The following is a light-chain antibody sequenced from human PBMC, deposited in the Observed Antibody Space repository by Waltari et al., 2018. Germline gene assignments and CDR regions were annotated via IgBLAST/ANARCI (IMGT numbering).Light chain of an antibody. CDR1: RSNIGDFS. Sequence: QPVLTQPPSVSGTPGQRVTISCSGSRSNIGDFSVNWYQHLPGSAPRLLIYSDYLGPAGVPDRVAGSKSGTSASLVVSGLQSDDEADYYCAAWDDSLSGVVFGGGTKLTVL. V-gene: IGLV1-44*01. CDR3: AAWDDSLSGVV. J-gene: IGLJ2*01. CDR2: SDY.